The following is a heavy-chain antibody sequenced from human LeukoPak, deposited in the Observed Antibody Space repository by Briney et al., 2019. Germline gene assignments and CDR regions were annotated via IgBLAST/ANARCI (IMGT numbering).Heavy chain of an antibody. V-gene: IGHV3-21*01. Sequence: GGSLRLSCAASGFTFSSYSMNWVRQAPGKGLEWVSSISSSGSYIYYADSVKGRFTISRDNAKNSLYLQMNSLRAEDTAVYYCARGAHFDYWGQGTLVTVSS. CDR3: ARGAHFDY. CDR2: ISSSGSYI. J-gene: IGHJ4*02. D-gene: IGHD1-26*01. CDR1: GFTFSSYS.